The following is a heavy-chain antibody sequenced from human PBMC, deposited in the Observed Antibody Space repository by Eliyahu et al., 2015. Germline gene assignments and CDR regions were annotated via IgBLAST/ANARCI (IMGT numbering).Heavy chain of an antibody. CDR3: ARGGVSAFGVVPGARWFDP. V-gene: IGHV4-59*12. D-gene: IGHD3-3*01. CDR2: IYYSGTS. CDR1: GGSISPYY. J-gene: IGHJ5*02. Sequence: QVQLQESGPGLVKPSETLSLTCTVSGGSISPYYGPWIRQSPQKGLEWIGYIYYSGTSNYNPSLKSRVTMSVDTSKNQFSLKLTSVTAADTAVYYCARGGVSAFGVVPGARWFDPWGQGALVTVXS.